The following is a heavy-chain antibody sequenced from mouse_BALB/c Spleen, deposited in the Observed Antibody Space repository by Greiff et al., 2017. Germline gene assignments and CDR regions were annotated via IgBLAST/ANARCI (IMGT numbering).Heavy chain of an antibody. D-gene: IGHD2-14*01. Sequence: EVKVVESGGGLVQPGGSLKLSCAASGFTFSSYGMSWVRQTPDKRLELVATINSNGGSTYYPDSVKGRFTISRDNAKNTLYLQMSSLKSEDTAMYYCARENRYDAMDYWGQGTSVTVSS. CDR1: GFTFSSYG. V-gene: IGHV5-6-3*01. CDR2: INSNGGST. CDR3: ARENRYDAMDY. J-gene: IGHJ4*01.